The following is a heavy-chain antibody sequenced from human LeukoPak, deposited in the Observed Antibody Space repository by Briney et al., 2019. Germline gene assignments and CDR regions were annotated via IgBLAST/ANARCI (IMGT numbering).Heavy chain of an antibody. D-gene: IGHD5-24*01. CDR3: AREGRDGSLS. V-gene: IGHV4-59*01. CDR1: GGSISSYY. CDR2: IYYSGSP. Sequence: PSETLSLTCTVSGGSISSYYWSWIRQPPGKGLEWIGYIYYSGSPNYNPSLKSRVTISVDTSKNQFSLKLSSVTAADTAVYYCAREGRDGSLSWGQGTLVTVSS. J-gene: IGHJ5*02.